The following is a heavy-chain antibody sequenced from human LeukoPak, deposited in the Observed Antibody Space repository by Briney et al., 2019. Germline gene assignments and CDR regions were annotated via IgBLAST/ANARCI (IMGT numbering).Heavy chain of an antibody. CDR3: ARVEGDGDYVYWYFDL. CDR1: GGSISSYY. D-gene: IGHD4-17*01. Sequence: PSETLSLTCTVSGGSISSYYWSWIRQPPGKGLEWIGYIYYSGGTNYNPSLKSRVTISVDTSKNQFSLKLSSVTAADTAVYYCARVEGDGDYVYWYFDLWGRGTLVTVSS. J-gene: IGHJ2*01. V-gene: IGHV4-59*01. CDR2: IYYSGGT.